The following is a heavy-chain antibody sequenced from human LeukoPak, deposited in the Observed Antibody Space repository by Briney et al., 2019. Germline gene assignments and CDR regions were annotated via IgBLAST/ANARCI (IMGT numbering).Heavy chain of an antibody. CDR2: INPNSGGT. V-gene: IGHV1-2*02. CDR1: GYTFTGYY. CDR3: ARASYYYGSGTPDY. D-gene: IGHD3-10*01. Sequence: ASVTVSCKASGYTFTGYYMHWVRQAPGQGNEWMGWINPNSGGTNYAQKFQGRVTMTRDTSISTAYMELSRLRSDDTAVYYCARASYYYGSGTPDYWGQGTLVTVSS. J-gene: IGHJ4*02.